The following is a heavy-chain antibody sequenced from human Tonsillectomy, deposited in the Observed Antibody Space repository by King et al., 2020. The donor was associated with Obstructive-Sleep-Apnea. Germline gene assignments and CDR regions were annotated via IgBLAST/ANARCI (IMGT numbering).Heavy chain of an antibody. CDR1: GYSFNSYC. V-gene: IGHV5-51*01. CDR3: VRGDGFV. D-gene: IGHD3-10*01. J-gene: IGHJ4*02. CDR2: IYPGDSDT. Sequence: QLVQSGAEVKKPGESLKSSCKGSGYSFNSYCIGWVRQMPGKGLEWRGIIYPGDSDTRYSPSFQGQVTFSGDTSNNTAYVQWSSLKASDSAMYYCVRGDGFVWRQGTLVTVSS.